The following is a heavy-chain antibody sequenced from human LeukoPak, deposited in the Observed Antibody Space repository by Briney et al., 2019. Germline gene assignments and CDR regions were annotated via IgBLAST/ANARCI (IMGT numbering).Heavy chain of an antibody. D-gene: IGHD6-13*01. CDR3: ARAGGSIAAGGTEGINFHR. V-gene: IGHV4-59*01. CDR2: IYYAGST. CDR1: GGSISSYC. Sequence: SETLSLTCTVSGGSISSYCWSWIRQPPGKGREWIGYIYYAGSTNYNTSLRSGATTSLDTSTNHFTLKLTSVTAADTGVYCCARAGGSIAAGGTEGINFHRWGQGTLVTVSP. J-gene: IGHJ1*01.